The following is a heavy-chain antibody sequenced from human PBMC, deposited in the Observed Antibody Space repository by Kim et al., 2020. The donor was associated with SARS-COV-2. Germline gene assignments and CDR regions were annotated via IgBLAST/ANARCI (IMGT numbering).Heavy chain of an antibody. J-gene: IGHJ4*02. CDR1: GYTFTSYG. CDR3: ARLPSGYDWTDTPPVQYYFDY. Sequence: ASVKVSCKSSGYTFTSYGISWVRQAPGQGLEWMGWISAYNGNTNYAQKLQGRVTMTTDTSTSTAYMELRSLRSDDTAVYYCARLPSGYDWTDTPPVQYYFDYWGQGTLVTVSS. D-gene: IGHD5-12*01. CDR2: ISAYNGNT. V-gene: IGHV1-18*01.